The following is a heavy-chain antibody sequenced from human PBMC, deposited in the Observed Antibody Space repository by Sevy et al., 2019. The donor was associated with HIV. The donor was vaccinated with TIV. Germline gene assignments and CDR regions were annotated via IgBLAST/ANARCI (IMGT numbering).Heavy chain of an antibody. V-gene: IGHV3-7*01. CDR3: ARAMGD. Sequence: GGSLRLSCVGSGISISSHWMNWVRQSPGKGLEWVANINKDGSEVYYVYSVKGRFTISRENAKNSGYLQMHSLRVEDSGVYYCARAMGDWGQGTTVTVSS. CDR2: INKDGSEV. CDR1: GISISSHW. J-gene: IGHJ6*02.